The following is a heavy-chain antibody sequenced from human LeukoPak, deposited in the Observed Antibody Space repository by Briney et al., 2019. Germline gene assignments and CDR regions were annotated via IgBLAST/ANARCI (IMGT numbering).Heavy chain of an antibody. V-gene: IGHV4-59*01. CDR2: IYYSGST. CDR1: GGSISSYY. J-gene: IGHJ4*02. D-gene: IGHD1/OR15-1a*01. Sequence: PSETLSLTCTVSGGSISSYYWSWIRQPPGKGLEWIGYIYYSGSTNYNPSLKSRVTISVDTSKNQFSLKLSSVTAADTAVYYCARAEQSRYFDYWGQGTLVTVSS. CDR3: ARAEQSRYFDY.